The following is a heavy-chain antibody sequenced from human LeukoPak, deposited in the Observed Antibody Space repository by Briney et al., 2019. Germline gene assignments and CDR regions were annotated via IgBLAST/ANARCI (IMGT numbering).Heavy chain of an antibody. CDR1: GGSISIYF. J-gene: IGHJ6*02. V-gene: IGHV4-59*01. CDR2: IYYSGST. Sequence: SETLSLTCTVSGGSISIYFWSWIPQPPGKGLEWIGHIYYSGSTNYNPSLKSRVTVSVDTSKNQFSLKLSSVTAADTAVYYCARGSGNYYFYGMDVWGQGTTVTVSS. D-gene: IGHD3-10*01. CDR3: ARGSGNYYFYGMDV.